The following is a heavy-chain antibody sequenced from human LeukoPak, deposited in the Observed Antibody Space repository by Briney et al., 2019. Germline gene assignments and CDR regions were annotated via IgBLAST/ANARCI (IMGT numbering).Heavy chain of an antibody. CDR2: IYTSGST. J-gene: IGHJ4*02. V-gene: IGHV4-4*09. D-gene: IGHD6-19*01. CDR1: GGSISSYY. Sequence: PSETLSLTCTVSGGSISSYYWSWIRQPPGKGLEWIGYIYTSGSTNYNPSLKSRVTISVDTSKNQFSLKLSSVTAADTAVYYCAREQWLVLYYWGQGTLVTVSS. CDR3: AREQWLVLYY.